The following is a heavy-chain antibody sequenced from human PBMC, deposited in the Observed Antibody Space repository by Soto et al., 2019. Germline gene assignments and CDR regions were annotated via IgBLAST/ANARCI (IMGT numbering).Heavy chain of an antibody. CDR2: ITASGGST. Sequence: PGGSLILSCTASGFTFSSYAMNLVRQAPGKGLEWVSGITASGGSTYYADSVKGRFTISRDNSKNTLYLQMNSLRAEDTAVYYCAKASSWYPYLDYWGQGTQVTVSS. CDR1: GFTFSSYA. D-gene: IGHD6-13*01. J-gene: IGHJ4*02. V-gene: IGHV3-23*01. CDR3: AKASSWYPYLDY.